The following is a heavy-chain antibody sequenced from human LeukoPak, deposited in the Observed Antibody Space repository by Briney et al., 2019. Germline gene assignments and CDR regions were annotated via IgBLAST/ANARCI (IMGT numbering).Heavy chain of an antibody. D-gene: IGHD4-17*01. CDR2: IIPIFGTA. J-gene: IGHJ6*03. V-gene: IGHV1-69*06. CDR3: ARGSFLRMTTVTIISPRGTYYYYYYMDV. Sequence: SVKVSCKASGGTFSSYAISWVRQAPGQGLEWMGGIIPIFGTANYAQKFQGRVTITADKSTSTAYMELSSPRSEDTAVYYCARGSFLRMTTVTIISPRGTYYYYYYMDVWGKGTTVTVSS. CDR1: GGTFSSYA.